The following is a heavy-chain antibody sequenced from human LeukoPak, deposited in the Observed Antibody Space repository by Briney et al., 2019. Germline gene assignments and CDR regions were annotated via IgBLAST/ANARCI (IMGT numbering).Heavy chain of an antibody. CDR3: AKLSSLYSGSPPWGNYFDY. CDR1: GFTFSSYA. CDR2: ISGSGGST. V-gene: IGHV3-23*01. J-gene: IGHJ4*02. Sequence: GGSLRLSCAASGFTFSSYAMSWVRQAPGKGLEWVSAISGSGGSTYYADSVKGRFTISRDNSKNTLYLQMNSLRAEDTAVYYCAKLSSLYSGSPPWGNYFDYWGQGTLVTVSS. D-gene: IGHD1-26*01.